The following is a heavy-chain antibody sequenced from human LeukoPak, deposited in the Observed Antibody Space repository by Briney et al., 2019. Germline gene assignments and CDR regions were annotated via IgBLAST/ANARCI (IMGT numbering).Heavy chain of an antibody. V-gene: IGHV1-2*04. CDR3: AAYSSSWNHDAFDI. D-gene: IGHD6-13*01. Sequence: ASVKVSCKASGYTFTGYYMHWVRQAPGQGLEWMGWINPNSGGTNYAQKFQGWVTMTRDTSISTAYMELRSLRSDDTAVYYCAAYSSSWNHDAFDIWGQGTMDTVSS. CDR2: INPNSGGT. CDR1: GYTFTGYY. J-gene: IGHJ3*02.